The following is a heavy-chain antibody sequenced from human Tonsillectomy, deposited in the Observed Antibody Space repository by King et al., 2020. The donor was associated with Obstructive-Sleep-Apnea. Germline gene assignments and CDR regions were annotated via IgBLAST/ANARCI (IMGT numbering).Heavy chain of an antibody. Sequence: VQLVESGGGVVHPGRSLRLSCAASGFTFSNYTMHWVRQAPGKGLEWVAVISYDGNNKYYADSVKDRFTISRDNSKNTLYLQMNSLRAEDTAVYYCARVPYYYDSSGYDYWGQGTLVTVSS. V-gene: IGHV3-30-3*01. CDR2: ISYDGNNK. CDR1: GFTFSNYT. CDR3: ARVPYYYDSSGYDY. J-gene: IGHJ4*02. D-gene: IGHD3-22*01.